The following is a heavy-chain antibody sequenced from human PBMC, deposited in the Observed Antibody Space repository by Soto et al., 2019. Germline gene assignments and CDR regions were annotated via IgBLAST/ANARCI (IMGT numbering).Heavy chain of an antibody. Sequence: QVQLQESGPGLVKPSETLSLTCNVSGGSISSYYWSWIRQPPGKGLEWIGCIYYSGDITYNPSLKSRATISVDTSKNQFSLKLRSVTAADTAVYYCARDRVPLGWGQGTLVTVSS. CDR1: GGSISSYY. V-gene: IGHV4-59*01. CDR3: ARDRVPLG. CDR2: IYYSGDI. J-gene: IGHJ4*02.